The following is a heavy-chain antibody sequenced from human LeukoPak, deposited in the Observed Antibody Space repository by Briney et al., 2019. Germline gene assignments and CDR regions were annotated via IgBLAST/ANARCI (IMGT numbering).Heavy chain of an antibody. CDR2: IYYSGST. D-gene: IGHD3-10*01. V-gene: IGHV4-59*08. CDR3: ARWDYGSGSYYRALDY. CDR1: GGSISSYY. Sequence: PSETLSLTCTVSGGSISSYYWTWIRQPPGKGLEWIGYIYYSGSTNYNPSLKSRVTISVDTSKNQFSLKLSSVTAADTAVYYCARWDYGSGSYYRALDYWGQGTLVTVSS. J-gene: IGHJ4*02.